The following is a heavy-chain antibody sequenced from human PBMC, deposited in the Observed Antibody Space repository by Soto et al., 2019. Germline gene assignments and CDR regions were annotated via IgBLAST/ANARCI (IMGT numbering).Heavy chain of an antibody. CDR2: IVVGSGNT. Sequence: SVKVSCKASGYTFTSSAVQWVRQARGQRLEWIGWIVVGSGNTNYAQKFQGWVTMTRDTSISTAYMELNSLRTEDTAIYYCAKLRDFVVLPAGILDYWGPGTLVTVSS. J-gene: IGHJ4*02. CDR1: GYTFTSSA. CDR3: AKLRDFVVLPAGILDY. V-gene: IGHV1-58*01. D-gene: IGHD2-8*01.